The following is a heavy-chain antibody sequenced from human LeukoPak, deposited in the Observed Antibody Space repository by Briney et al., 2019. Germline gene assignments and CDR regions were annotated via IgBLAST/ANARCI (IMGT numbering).Heavy chain of an antibody. J-gene: IGHJ3*02. Sequence: PGGSLRLSCVASGFTLSSYNMKWVRQAPGKRLEWVSSISWRSSDIEYADSVKGRFTISRDNAKNSLYLQMNSLRAEDTAVYYCARDISLSYGPQYAFDIWGQGTMVTVSS. CDR3: ARDISLSYGPQYAFDI. CDR1: GFTLSSYN. V-gene: IGHV3-21*01. CDR2: ISWRSSDI. D-gene: IGHD5-18*01.